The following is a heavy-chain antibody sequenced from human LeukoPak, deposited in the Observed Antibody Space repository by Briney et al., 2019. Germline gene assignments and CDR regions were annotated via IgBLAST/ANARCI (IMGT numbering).Heavy chain of an antibody. CDR2: ISFSGDYI. CDR1: GFTFSTHS. Sequence: GGSLRLSCAASGFTFSTHSMNWVRQAPGKGLEWVSSISFSGDYIYYADSLKGRITISRDNAKNSLYLQMNSLRAEDSAVYYCARRASTERGHSYGLDYWGQGTLVTVSP. D-gene: IGHD5-18*01. V-gene: IGHV3-21*01. J-gene: IGHJ4*02. CDR3: ARRASTERGHSYGLDY.